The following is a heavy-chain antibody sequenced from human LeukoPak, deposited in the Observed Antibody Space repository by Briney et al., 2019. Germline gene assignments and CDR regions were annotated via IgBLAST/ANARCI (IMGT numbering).Heavy chain of an antibody. J-gene: IGHJ5*02. Sequence: GGSLRLSCAASGFTFSNAWMSWVRQAPGKGLEWVGRIKSKTDGGTTDYAAPVKGRFTISRDDSKNTLYLQMNSLKTEDTAVYYCTTGHTIFGRDNWFDPWGQGTLVTVSS. CDR2: IKSKTDGGTT. V-gene: IGHV3-15*01. D-gene: IGHD3-3*01. CDR1: GFTFSNAW. CDR3: TTGHTIFGRDNWFDP.